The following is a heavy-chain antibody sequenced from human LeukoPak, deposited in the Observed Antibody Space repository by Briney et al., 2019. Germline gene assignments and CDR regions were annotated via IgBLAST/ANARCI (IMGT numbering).Heavy chain of an antibody. Sequence: SETLSLTCTVSGGSISSGDYYWSWIRQPPGKGLEWIGYIYYSGSTYYNPSLKSRVTISVDTSKNQFSLKLSSVTAADTAVYYCARGGGYALPRPSDYWGQGTLVTVSS. CDR1: GGSISSGDYY. V-gene: IGHV4-30-4*08. CDR3: ARGGGYALPRPSDY. CDR2: IYYSGST. D-gene: IGHD1-1*01. J-gene: IGHJ4*02.